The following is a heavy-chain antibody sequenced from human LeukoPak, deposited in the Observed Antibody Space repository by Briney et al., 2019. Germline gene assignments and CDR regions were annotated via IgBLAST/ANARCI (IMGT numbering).Heavy chain of an antibody. V-gene: IGHV1-46*01. CDR2: INPSGRST. CDR1: GYTFTNYY. CDR3: ARSPHILTGENFDY. J-gene: IGHJ4*02. Sequence: ASVKVSCKASGYTFTNYYIHWVRQAPGRGLEWMGIINPSGRSTSYAQKFQGRVAMTRDTSTSTVYMELSSLRSEDTAVYYCARSPHILTGENFDYWGQGTLLTVSS. D-gene: IGHD3-9*01.